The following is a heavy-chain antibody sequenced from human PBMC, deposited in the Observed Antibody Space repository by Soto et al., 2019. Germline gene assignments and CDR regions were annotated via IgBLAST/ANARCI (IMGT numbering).Heavy chain of an antibody. J-gene: IGHJ4*02. Sequence: EVHLSQSGGGLVQPGGSLRLSCAASGFTFSNFAMRWVRQAPGKGLEWVSDISGSGGSTYYAESVKGRFSISRDNSKNTMFLQMKSQRVEDTAVYYSAKDIVAVGVYETFDFWGQGPMVTVSS. D-gene: IGHD5-12*01. V-gene: IGHV3-23*01. CDR1: GFTFSNFA. CDR2: ISGSGGST. CDR3: AKDIVAVGVYETFDF.